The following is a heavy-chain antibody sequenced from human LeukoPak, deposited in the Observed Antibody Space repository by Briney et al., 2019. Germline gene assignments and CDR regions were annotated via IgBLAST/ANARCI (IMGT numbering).Heavy chain of an antibody. CDR3: AREGYYDSSASGAFDI. CDR1: GGSINSRRYY. J-gene: IGHJ3*02. Sequence: SETLSLTCTVSGGSINSRRYYWGWIRQPPGRGLEWIGSIYYSGRTYHNPSLKSRVTISVDTSKNQFSLKLSSVTAADTAVYYCAREGYYDSSASGAFDIWGPGTMATVSS. CDR2: IYYSGRT. V-gene: IGHV4-39*07. D-gene: IGHD3-22*01.